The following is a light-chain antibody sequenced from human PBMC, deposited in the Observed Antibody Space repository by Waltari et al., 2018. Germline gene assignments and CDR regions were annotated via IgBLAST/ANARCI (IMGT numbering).Light chain of an antibody. CDR2: GPD. J-gene: IGLJ2*01. Sequence: SSELTQDPAVSVALGQTVRITCQGDSLRRYYASWYQQRTGQAPILVLYGPDNRPPGIPDRFSGSTSGNTASLTITGAQAEDEADYYCHSRETFSTRLFGGGTRLTV. CDR3: HSRETFSTRL. V-gene: IGLV3-19*01. CDR1: SLRRYY.